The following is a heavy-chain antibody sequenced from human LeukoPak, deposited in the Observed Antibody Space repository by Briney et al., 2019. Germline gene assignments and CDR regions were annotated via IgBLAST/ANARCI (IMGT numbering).Heavy chain of an antibody. V-gene: IGHV4-34*01. CDR2: INHSGST. J-gene: IGHJ4*02. Sequence: SETLSLTCAVYGGSFSGYYWSWIRQPPGKGLEWIGEINHSGSTNYNPSLKSRVTISVDTSKNQFSLKLSSVTAADTAVYYCARGSGYYDSKWGQGTLVTVSS. CDR3: ARGSGYYDSK. CDR1: GGSFSGYY. D-gene: IGHD3-22*01.